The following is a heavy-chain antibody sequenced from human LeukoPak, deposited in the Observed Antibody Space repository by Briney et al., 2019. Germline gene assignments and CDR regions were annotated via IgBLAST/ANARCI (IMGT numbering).Heavy chain of an antibody. J-gene: IGHJ4*02. D-gene: IGHD3-9*01. V-gene: IGHV4-59*01. Sequence: SETLSLTRTVSGGSLSTYYWNWIRQPPGKGLEWIGYVYHSGSTDYNPSLKSRVTISVDTSKNQFSLKLSSVTAADTAVYYCARGRYLDPLDSWGQGTLVTVSS. CDR1: GGSLSTYY. CDR3: ARGRYLDPLDS. CDR2: VYHSGST.